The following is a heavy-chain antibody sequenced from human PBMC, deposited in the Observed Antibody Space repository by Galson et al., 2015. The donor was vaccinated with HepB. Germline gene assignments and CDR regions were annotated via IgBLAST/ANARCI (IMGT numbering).Heavy chain of an antibody. Sequence: SVKVSCKASGYTFTSYYMHWVRQAPGQGLEWMGIINPSGGSTSYAQKFQGRVTMTRDTSTSTVYMELSSLRSEDTAVYYCANRLRGGYYFDYWGQGTLVTVSS. CDR1: GYTFTSYY. CDR3: ANRLRGGYYFDY. CDR2: INPSGGST. J-gene: IGHJ4*02. D-gene: IGHD2-21*02. V-gene: IGHV1-46*01.